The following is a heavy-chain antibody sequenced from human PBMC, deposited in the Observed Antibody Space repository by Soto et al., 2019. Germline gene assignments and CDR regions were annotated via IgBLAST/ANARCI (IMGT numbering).Heavy chain of an antibody. CDR3: ARAVIAYCGGDCDPDVFDI. V-gene: IGHV1-69*06. J-gene: IGHJ3*02. Sequence: SVKDSCKASGGTFSSYAISWVRQAPVQGLEWMGGNIPIFGTANYAQKFQGRVTITADKSTSTAYMELSSLRSEDTAVYYCARAVIAYCGGDCDPDVFDISGQGTMVTVSS. D-gene: IGHD2-21*02. CDR1: GGTFSSYA. CDR2: NIPIFGTA.